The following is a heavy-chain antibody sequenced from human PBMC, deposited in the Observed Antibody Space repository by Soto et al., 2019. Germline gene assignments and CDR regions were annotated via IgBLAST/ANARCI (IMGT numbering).Heavy chain of an antibody. D-gene: IGHD3-9*01. CDR1: GGSISSGGYY. CDR2: IYYSGST. V-gene: IGHV4-31*03. CDR3: ARFEVSKPQGHVSYYFDY. J-gene: IGHJ4*02. Sequence: QVQLQESGPGLVKRSQTLSLTCTVSGGSISSGGYYWSWIRQHPGKGLEWIGYIYYSGSTYYNPSLKSRVTISVDTSKNQFSLKLSSVTAADTAVYYCARFEVSKPQGHVSYYFDYWGQGTLVTVSS.